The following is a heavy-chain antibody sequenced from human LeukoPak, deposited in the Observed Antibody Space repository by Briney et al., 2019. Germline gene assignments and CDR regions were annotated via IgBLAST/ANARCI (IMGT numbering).Heavy chain of an antibody. J-gene: IGHJ6*03. CDR1: GFTFSSYE. CDR2: ISSSSSYI. V-gene: IGHV3-21*01. D-gene: IGHD3-16*01. Sequence: GGSLRLSCAASGFTFSSYEMNWVRQAPGKGLEWVSSISSSSSYIYYADSVKGRFTISRDNAKNSLNLQMNSLRAEDTAVYYCARLETVLSLAIGYYYMDVWGKGTTVTVSS. CDR3: ARLETVLSLAIGYYYMDV.